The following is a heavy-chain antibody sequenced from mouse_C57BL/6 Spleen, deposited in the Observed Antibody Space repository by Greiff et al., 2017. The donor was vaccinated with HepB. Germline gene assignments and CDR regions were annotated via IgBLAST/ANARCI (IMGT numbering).Heavy chain of an antibody. CDR2: ISSGGSYT. J-gene: IGHJ4*01. V-gene: IGHV5-6*01. D-gene: IGHD1-1*01. Sequence: EVKLMESGGDLVKPGGSLKLSCAASGFTFSSYGMSWVRQTPDKRLEWVATISSGGSYTYYPDSVKGRFTISRDNAKNTLYLQMSSLKSEDTAMYYCARHRGDYYGSSLYYYAMDYWGQGTSVTVSS. CDR1: GFTFSSYG. CDR3: ARHRGDYYGSSLYYYAMDY.